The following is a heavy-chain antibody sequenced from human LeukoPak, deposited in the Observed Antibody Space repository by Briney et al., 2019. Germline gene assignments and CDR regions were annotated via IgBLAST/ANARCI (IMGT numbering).Heavy chain of an antibody. J-gene: IGHJ4*02. D-gene: IGHD3-22*01. V-gene: IGHV4-4*02. CDR1: GDSINSLDL. CDR2: MYLSGTT. Sequence: SGTLSLTCTVSGDSINSLDLWSWVRQPPGKGLEWIGEMYLSGTTHSNPSVKSRVTISIDKSKNQFFLNLSSVTAADTAVYCAGLVGRYSSGLYYYYFDYWGQGTPVTVSS. CDR3: GLVGRYSSGLYYYYFDY.